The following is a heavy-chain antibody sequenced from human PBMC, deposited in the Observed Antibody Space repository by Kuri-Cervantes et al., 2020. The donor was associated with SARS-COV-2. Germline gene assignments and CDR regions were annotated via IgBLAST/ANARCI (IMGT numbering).Heavy chain of an antibody. J-gene: IGHJ4*02. Sequence: TLSLTCTVSGGSISGHYWSWIRQPPGKALEWLARIDWDDDKYYKTSLNTRLSISKDTSKDQVVLTMTNMDPVDTATYYCVRIRASTVIADYWGQGTLVTVSS. CDR3: VRIRASTVIADY. CDR1: GGSISGHY. D-gene: IGHD4-11*01. CDR2: IDWDDDK. V-gene: IGHV2-70*11.